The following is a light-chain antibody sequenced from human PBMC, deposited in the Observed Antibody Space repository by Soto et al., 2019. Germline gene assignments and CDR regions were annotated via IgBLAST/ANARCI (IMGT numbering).Light chain of an antibody. J-gene: IGLJ1*01. Sequence: LAQPASVSGSPGQSITISCTGTSSDVGGYSYVSWYQQLPGKAPKLMIYDVSDRPSGVSNRFSGSKSGNTASLTISGLQAEDEADYYCSSYTSSSLYVFGTGTKVTVL. CDR2: DVS. CDR3: SSYTSSSLYV. V-gene: IGLV2-14*01. CDR1: SSDVGGYSY.